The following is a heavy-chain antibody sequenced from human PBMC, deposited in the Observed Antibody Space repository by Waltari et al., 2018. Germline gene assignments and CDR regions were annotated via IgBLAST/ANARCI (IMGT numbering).Heavy chain of an antibody. V-gene: IGHV3-66*01. CDR2: IYGGGVT. CDR3: AAAYCGGDCFYSLDY. J-gene: IGHJ4*02. D-gene: IGHD2-21*02. Sequence: EVQLLESGGALVQPGGSLRLSCAASGFTVRSAYMTWVRQAPGKGLEWVSLIYGGGVTYYADSVKGRFSISRDKFKNTLYLQMNSLRAEDTALYYCAAAYCGGDCFYSLDYWGQGTLVTVSS. CDR1: GFTVRSAY.